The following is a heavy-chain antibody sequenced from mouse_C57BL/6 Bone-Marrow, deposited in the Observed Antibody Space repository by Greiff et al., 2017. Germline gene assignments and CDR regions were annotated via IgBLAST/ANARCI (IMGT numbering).Heavy chain of an antibody. CDR1: GYAFSSSW. Sequence: QVQLQQSGPELVKPGASVKISCKASGYAFSSSWMNWVKQRLGKGLEWIGRFYPGDGDTNYNGKFKGKATLTADKSSCTAYVQLRRLTSEDSAVYFYARHYSNPAWFAYWGQGTLVTVSA. V-gene: IGHV1-82*01. CDR2: FYPGDGDT. CDR3: ARHYSNPAWFAY. J-gene: IGHJ3*01. D-gene: IGHD2-5*01.